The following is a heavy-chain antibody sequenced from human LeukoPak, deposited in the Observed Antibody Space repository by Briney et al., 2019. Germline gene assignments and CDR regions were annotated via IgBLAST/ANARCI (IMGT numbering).Heavy chain of an antibody. J-gene: IGHJ5*02. CDR1: GGSFSDHY. Sequence: PSETLSLTCAVYGGSFSDHYWNWIRQPPGKGLEWIGEINHGGSTNYNPSLKSRVTISVDTSKDQFSLKLNSVTAADTAVYYCARWGGYSGYGFDPWGQGNMVTVSS. CDR2: INHGGST. CDR3: ARWGGYSGYGFDP. D-gene: IGHD5-12*01. V-gene: IGHV4-34*01.